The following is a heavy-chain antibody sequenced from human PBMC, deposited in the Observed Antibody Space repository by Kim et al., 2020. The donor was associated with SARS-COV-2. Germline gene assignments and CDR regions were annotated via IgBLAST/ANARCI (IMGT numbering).Heavy chain of an antibody. CDR3: ATDFLFLLGVAKAGAGFDP. J-gene: IGHJ5*02. CDR1: GYTLTELS. CDR2: FDPEDGET. V-gene: IGHV1-24*01. D-gene: IGHD3-3*01. Sequence: ASVKVSCKVSGYTLTELSMHWVRQAPGKGLEWMGGFDPEDGETICAQKFQGRVTMTEDTSTDTAYMELSSLRSEDTAVYYCATDFLFLLGVAKAGAGFDPWGQGTLVTVSS.